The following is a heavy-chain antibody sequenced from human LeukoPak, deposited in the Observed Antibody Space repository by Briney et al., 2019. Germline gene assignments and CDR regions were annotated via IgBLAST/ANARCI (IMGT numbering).Heavy chain of an antibody. V-gene: IGHV4-4*02. Sequence: SGTLSLTCAVSGGSISSSNWWSWVRQPPGKGLEWIGEIYHSGSTSYNPSLKSRVTISVDKSKNQFSPKLSSVTAADTAVYYCARRPISSRLTIFDYWGQGTLVTVSS. J-gene: IGHJ4*02. CDR1: GGSISSSNW. CDR2: IYHSGST. D-gene: IGHD6-13*01. CDR3: ARRPISSRLTIFDY.